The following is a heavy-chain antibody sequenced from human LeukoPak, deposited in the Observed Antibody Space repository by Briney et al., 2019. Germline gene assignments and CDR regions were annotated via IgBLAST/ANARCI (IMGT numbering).Heavy chain of an antibody. Sequence: GRSLRLSCAASGLTFIGSYDMHWVRQAPGKGLELLSSITSSGTYMHYADSVKGRFTISRDNAKNSLYLQMNSLRVEDTAVYYCARPFYYDTNGGEGMDVWGQGTTVTVSS. CDR2: ITSSGTYM. CDR3: ARPFYYDTNGGEGMDV. D-gene: IGHD3-22*01. J-gene: IGHJ6*02. CDR1: GLTFIGSYD. V-gene: IGHV3-21*01.